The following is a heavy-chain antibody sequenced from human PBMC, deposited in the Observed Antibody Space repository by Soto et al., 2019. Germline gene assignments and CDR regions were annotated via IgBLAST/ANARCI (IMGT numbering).Heavy chain of an antibody. CDR1: GYTFTSYG. CDR3: GRDHRGGNSGGRFDP. V-gene: IGHV1-18*01. D-gene: IGHD2-21*02. Sequence: QVQLVQSGTEVKKPGASVKVSCKASGYTFTSYGITWVRQAPGRGLEWMGWISNYNGNTKYAQKLQGRVTMTTDTSTSTAYMELRSLRSDDTAVYYCGRDHRGGNSGGRFDPWGQGTLVTVSS. CDR2: ISNYNGNT. J-gene: IGHJ5*02.